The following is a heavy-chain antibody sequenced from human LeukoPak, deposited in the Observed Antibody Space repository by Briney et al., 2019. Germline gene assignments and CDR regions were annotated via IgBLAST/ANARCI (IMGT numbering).Heavy chain of an antibody. D-gene: IGHD3-22*01. V-gene: IGHV3-20*04. CDR1: GFTFHDYG. J-gene: IGHJ4*02. CDR2: INWNGGST. Sequence: PGGSLRLSCAASGFTFHDYGMTWVRQAPGKGLEWVSGINWNGGSTGYADSVKGRFTISRDNAKNSLYLQMNSLRAEDTALYYCASWTPPGGSYYYDSRANPFDYWGQGTLVTVSS. CDR3: ASWTPPGGSYYYDSRANPFDY.